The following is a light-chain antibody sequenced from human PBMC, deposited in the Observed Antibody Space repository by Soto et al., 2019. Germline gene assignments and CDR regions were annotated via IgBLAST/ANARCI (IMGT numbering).Light chain of an antibody. CDR2: DAV. CDR1: QSVSSY. CDR3: QQRYSWPVT. Sequence: EIVLTQSPATLSLSPGERVTLSCRASQSVSSYLVGYHQKPGQAPSRLIYDAVKRATGLPARSSSGGCGTKFSLLISSLEPADFAVDYCQQRYSWPVTFGPGTTVDIK. V-gene: IGKV3-11*01. J-gene: IGKJ3*01.